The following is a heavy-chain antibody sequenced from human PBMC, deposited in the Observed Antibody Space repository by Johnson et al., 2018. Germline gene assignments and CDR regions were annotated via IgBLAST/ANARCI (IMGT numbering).Heavy chain of an antibody. CDR2: MMYYRETT. J-gene: IGHJ1*01. Sequence: VQLQESGGGLVQPGGSLRLSCAASGFSFNTYSMSWVRQAPGEGLEWVAGMMYYRETTYYADSVKGRFTISKDTSKNTLFLQMNSLGVEDTAVYYCAKCPGNSSGWYEFFHHWGQGTLVTVSS. CDR1: GFSFNTYS. V-gene: IGHV3-23*01. D-gene: IGHD6-19*01. CDR3: AKCPGNSSGWYEFFHH.